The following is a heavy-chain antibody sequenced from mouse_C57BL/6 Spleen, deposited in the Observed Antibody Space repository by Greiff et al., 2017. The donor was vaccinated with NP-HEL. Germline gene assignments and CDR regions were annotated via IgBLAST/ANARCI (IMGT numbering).Heavy chain of an antibody. CDR2: ISYSGST. Sequence: VQLKESGPGMVKPSQSLSLTCTVTGYSITSGYDWHWIRHFPGNQLEWMGYISYSGSTNYNPSLKSRISITHDTSKNHFFLKLNSVTTEDTATYYCARVTTVALHRYFDVWGTGTTVTVSS. J-gene: IGHJ1*03. V-gene: IGHV3-1*01. CDR3: ARVTTVALHRYFDV. D-gene: IGHD1-1*01. CDR1: GYSITSGYD.